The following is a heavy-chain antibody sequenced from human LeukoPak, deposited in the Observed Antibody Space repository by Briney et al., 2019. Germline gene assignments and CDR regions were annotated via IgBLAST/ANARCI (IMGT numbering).Heavy chain of an antibody. CDR3: VRGGWADY. J-gene: IGHJ4*02. CDR1: GFTFSNAW. V-gene: IGHV3-74*01. D-gene: IGHD1-26*01. CDR2: INNDGSST. Sequence: GGSLRLSCAASGFTFSNAWMSWVRQAPGKGLEWVGRINNDGSSTSYADSVKGRFTISRDNAKNTLYLQMNSLRAEDTGVYYCVRGGWADYWGQGTLLTVSS.